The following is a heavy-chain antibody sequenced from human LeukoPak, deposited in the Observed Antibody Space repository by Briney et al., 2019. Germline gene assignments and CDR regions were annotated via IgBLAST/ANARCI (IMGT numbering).Heavy chain of an antibody. D-gene: IGHD3-10*01. J-gene: IGHJ4*02. CDR1: GASISRSVYY. CDR2: IYYSGNT. Sequence: PSETLSLTCSVSGASISRSVYYWGWIRQPPGKGLEWIISIYYSGNTYYNPSLKSRVTISVDTSKNQFSLKLNSVTAADTAVYYCARQGSGFTLIRGVVDWGQGTLVTVSS. CDR3: ARQGSGFTLIRGVVD. V-gene: IGHV4-39*01.